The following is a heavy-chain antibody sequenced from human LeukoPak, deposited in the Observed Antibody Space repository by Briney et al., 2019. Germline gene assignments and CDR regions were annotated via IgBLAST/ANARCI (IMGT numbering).Heavy chain of an antibody. Sequence: SETLSLTCTVSGGSISSGDYYWSWIRQPPGKGLEWIGYIYYSGSTYYNPSLKSRVTISVDTSKNQFSLKLSSLTAADTAVYYCARGVYQLLYVFDIGGKGTMVTVSS. CDR1: GGSISSGDYY. CDR2: IYYSGST. V-gene: IGHV4-30-4*08. J-gene: IGHJ3*02. CDR3: ARGVYQLLYVFDI. D-gene: IGHD2-2*02.